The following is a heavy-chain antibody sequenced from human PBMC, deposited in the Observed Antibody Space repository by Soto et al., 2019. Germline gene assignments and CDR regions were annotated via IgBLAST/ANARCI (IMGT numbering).Heavy chain of an antibody. CDR2: ISGSGGST. J-gene: IGHJ5*02. CDR3: AKDPLSSIAFNWFDP. D-gene: IGHD6-6*01. V-gene: IGHV3-23*01. CDR1: GFTFSSYA. Sequence: PGGSLRLSCAPSGFTFSSYAISWVRQAPGKGLEWVSAISGSGGSTYYADSVKGRFTISRDNYKNTLYLQMNSLRAEDTAVYYCAKDPLSSIAFNWFDPWGQGTLVTVSS.